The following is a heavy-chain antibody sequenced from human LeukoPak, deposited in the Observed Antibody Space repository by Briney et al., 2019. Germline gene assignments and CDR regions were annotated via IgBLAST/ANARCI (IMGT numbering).Heavy chain of an antibody. CDR1: GGSISSGDYY. CDR3: ARRFTARSHNWFDT. V-gene: IGHV4-30-4*01. J-gene: IGHJ5*02. D-gene: IGHD5-18*01. Sequence: PSQTLSLTCTVSGGSISSGDYYWSWIRQPPGKGLEWIGYIYYSVSTYYNPSLKSRVTISVDTSKNQFSLKLSSVTAAATAVYYCARRFTARSHNWFDTWGQGTLVTVSS. CDR2: IYYSVST.